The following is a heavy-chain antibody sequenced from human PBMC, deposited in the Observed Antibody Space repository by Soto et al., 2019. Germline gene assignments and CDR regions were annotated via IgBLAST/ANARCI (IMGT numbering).Heavy chain of an antibody. Sequence: SETLSLTCTVSGDSVSSGDYYWTWIRQPPGKGLEWVGHIYFSGSTNYNPSLKSRVTISLDTSKNQFSLKLTSVTAADTAVYYCASVPIYTYMLYWSDPCGHGTLVTGSS. J-gene: IGHJ5*02. V-gene: IGHV4-61*08. D-gene: IGHD3-16*01. CDR2: IYFSGST. CDR3: ASVPIYTYMLYWSDP. CDR1: GDSVSSGDYY.